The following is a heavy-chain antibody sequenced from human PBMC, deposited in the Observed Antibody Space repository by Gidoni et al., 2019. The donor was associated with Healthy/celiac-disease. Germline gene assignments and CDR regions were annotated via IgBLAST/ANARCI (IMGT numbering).Heavy chain of an antibody. CDR3: ARTSYSSSSFYYYYGMDV. J-gene: IGHJ6*02. CDR2: IDWDDDK. CDR1: GFSLRTSGMC. Sequence: QVTLRESGPALVKPTQTLTLTCTFPGFSLRTSGMCVSWIRQPPGKALEWLARIDWDDDKYYSTSLKTRLTISKDTSKNQVVLTMTNMDPVDTATYYCARTSYSSSSFYYYYGMDVWGQGTTVTVSS. V-gene: IGHV2-70*15. D-gene: IGHD6-6*01.